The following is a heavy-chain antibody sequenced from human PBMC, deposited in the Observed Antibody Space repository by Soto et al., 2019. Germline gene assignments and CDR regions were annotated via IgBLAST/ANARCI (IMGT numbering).Heavy chain of an antibody. CDR2: IYYSGST. V-gene: IGHV4-39*07. CDR1: GGSISSSSYY. Sequence: PSETLSLTCTVSGGSISSSSYYWGWIRQPPGKGLEWIGSIYYSGSTYYNPSLKSRVTISVDTSKNQFSLKLSSVTAADTAVYYCARDVYCGGDCYAFDYWGQGTLVTVSS. J-gene: IGHJ4*02. CDR3: ARDVYCGGDCYAFDY. D-gene: IGHD2-21*02.